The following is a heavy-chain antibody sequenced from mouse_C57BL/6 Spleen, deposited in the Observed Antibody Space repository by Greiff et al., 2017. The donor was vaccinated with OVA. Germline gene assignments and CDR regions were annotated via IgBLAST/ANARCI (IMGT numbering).Heavy chain of an antibody. J-gene: IGHJ1*03. CDR3: ARWLPYWYCDV. Sequence: QVQLQQPGAELVKPGASVKMSCKASGYTFTSYWITWVKQRPGHGLEWIGDIYPGSGSTNYNEKFTSKATLTVDTSSSTAYMQLSSLTSEDSAVYYGARWLPYWYCDVWGTGTTVTVSS. CDR1: GYTFTSYW. CDR2: IYPGSGST. V-gene: IGHV1-55*01. D-gene: IGHD2-2*01.